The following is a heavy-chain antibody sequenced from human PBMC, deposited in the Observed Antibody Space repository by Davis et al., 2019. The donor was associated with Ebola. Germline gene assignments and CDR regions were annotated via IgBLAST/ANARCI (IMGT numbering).Heavy chain of an antibody. Sequence: GESLKISCAASGFTFSSYWMSWVRQAPGKGLEWVANIKQDGSEKYYVDSVKGRFTISRDNAKNSLYLQMNSLRAEDTAAYSCASVGGGWGQGTLVTVSS. CDR3: ASVGGG. D-gene: IGHD4-23*01. J-gene: IGHJ4*02. CDR1: GFTFSSYW. V-gene: IGHV3-7*03. CDR2: IKQDGSEK.